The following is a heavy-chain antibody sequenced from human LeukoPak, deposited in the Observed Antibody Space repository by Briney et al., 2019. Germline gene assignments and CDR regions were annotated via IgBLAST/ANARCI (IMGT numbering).Heavy chain of an antibody. CDR1: GFTFSSYS. V-gene: IGHV3-21*01. J-gene: IGHJ3*02. Sequence: GGSLRLSCAASGFTFSSYSMNWVRQAPGKGLEWVSSTSSSSSYIYYADSVKGRFTISRDNAKNSLYLQMNSLRAEDTAVYYCARDGIYDFWSGYYAGAHDAFDIWGQGTMVTVSS. CDR2: TSSSSSYI. D-gene: IGHD3-3*01. CDR3: ARDGIYDFWSGYYAGAHDAFDI.